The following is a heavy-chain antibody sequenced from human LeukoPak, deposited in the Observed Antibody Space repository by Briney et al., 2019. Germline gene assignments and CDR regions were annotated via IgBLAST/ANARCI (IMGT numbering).Heavy chain of an antibody. D-gene: IGHD6-25*01. CDR2: ISSSSSYI. CDR3: ARDKASGGDY. V-gene: IGHV3-21*01. Sequence: GGSLRLSCAASGFTFSSYSMNWVRQAPGKGLEWVSSISSSSSYIYYADSVKGRFTISRDSAKNSLYLQMNSLRAEDTAVYYCARDKASGGDYWGQGTLVTVSS. CDR1: GFTFSSYS. J-gene: IGHJ4*02.